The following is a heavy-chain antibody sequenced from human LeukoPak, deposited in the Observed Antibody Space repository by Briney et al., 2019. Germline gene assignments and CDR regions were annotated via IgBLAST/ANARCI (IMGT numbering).Heavy chain of an antibody. CDR2: FYPGDSDT. J-gene: IGHJ4*02. Sequence: GESLKISCKGSGYSFTSYWIGWVRQMPGKGLEWMGIFYPGDSDTRYSPSFQGQVTISADKSISTAYLQWSSLKAWDTAMYYCARRYYYGSGIYSHFDYWGQGTLVTVS. CDR1: GYSFTSYW. D-gene: IGHD3-10*01. V-gene: IGHV5-51*01. CDR3: ARRYYYGSGIYSHFDY.